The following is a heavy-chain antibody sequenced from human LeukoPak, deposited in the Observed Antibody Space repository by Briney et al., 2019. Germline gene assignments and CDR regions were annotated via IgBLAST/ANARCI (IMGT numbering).Heavy chain of an antibody. CDR2: VNPNSGAT. CDR3: AREMEVPGEPDPIDY. CDR1: GYTFTAYY. J-gene: IGHJ4*02. Sequence: ASVKVSCKASGYTFTAYYIHWVRQAPGQGLEWMGWVNPNSGATKYAQKFQGRVTMTRDTSISTAYMDLRSLTSDDTAIHYCAREMEVPGEPDPIDYWGQGTLVTVSS. V-gene: IGHV1-2*02. D-gene: IGHD1-1*01.